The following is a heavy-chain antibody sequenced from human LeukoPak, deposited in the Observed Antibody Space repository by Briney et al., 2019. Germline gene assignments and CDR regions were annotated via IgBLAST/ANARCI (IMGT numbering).Heavy chain of an antibody. CDR1: GYTFTGYY. Sequence: GASVKVSCKASGYTFTGYYMHWVRQAPGQGLEWMGIINPSGGSTSYAQKFQGRVTMTRDTSTSTVYMELSSLRSEDTAVYYCAREGGEWELRYYFDYWGQGTLVTVSS. D-gene: IGHD1-26*01. J-gene: IGHJ4*02. V-gene: IGHV1-46*01. CDR3: AREGGEWELRYYFDY. CDR2: INPSGGST.